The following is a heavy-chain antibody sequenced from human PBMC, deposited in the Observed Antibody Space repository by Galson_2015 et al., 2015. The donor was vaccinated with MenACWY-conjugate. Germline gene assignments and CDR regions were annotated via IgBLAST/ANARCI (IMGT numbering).Heavy chain of an antibody. CDR2: ISGSSYYT. J-gene: IGHJ4*02. V-gene: IGHV3-11*06. Sequence: SLRLSCAASGFTFSEYYMIWVRQAPGKGLEWVSYISGSSYYTNTSDSVKGRFTIARDNAKSSLYLQMNGLRAGDTAVYYCARGTYGSGRYSFDFWGQGTLVTVSS. D-gene: IGHD3-10*01. CDR3: ARGTYGSGRYSFDF. CDR1: GFTFSEYY.